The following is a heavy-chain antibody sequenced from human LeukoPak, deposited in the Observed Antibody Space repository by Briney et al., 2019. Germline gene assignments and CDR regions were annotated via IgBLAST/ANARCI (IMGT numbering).Heavy chain of an antibody. CDR2: ISGSGGST. V-gene: IGHV3-23*01. J-gene: IGHJ6*03. CDR3: AGEVVVAATRYMDV. Sequence: GGSLRLSCAASGFTFSSYAMSWVRQAPGKGLEWVSAISGSGGSTYYADSVKGRFTMSRDNAKNSLYLLLNSLRAEDTAVYYCAGEVVVAATRYMDVWGKGTTVTISS. D-gene: IGHD2-15*01. CDR1: GFTFSSYA.